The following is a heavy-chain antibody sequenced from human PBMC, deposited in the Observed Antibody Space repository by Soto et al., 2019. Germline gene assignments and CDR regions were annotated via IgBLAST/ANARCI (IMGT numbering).Heavy chain of an antibody. CDR3: AAKPEEMATAPSES. D-gene: IGHD5-18*01. V-gene: IGHV1-58*02. Sequence: GASVKVSCKASGFTFTSSAMQWVRQARGQRLEWIGWIVVGSGNTNYAQKFQEKVTITRDMSTSTAYMELSSLRSEDTAVYYFAAKPEEMATAPSESWAQGNLVTVSA. J-gene: IGHJ5*02. CDR1: GFTFTSSA. CDR2: IVVGSGNT.